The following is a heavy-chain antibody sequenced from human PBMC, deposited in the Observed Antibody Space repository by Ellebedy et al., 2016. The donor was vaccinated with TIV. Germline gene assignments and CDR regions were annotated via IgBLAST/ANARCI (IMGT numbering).Heavy chain of an antibody. Sequence: MPSETLSLTCTVSGGSISSYYWSRIRQPPGKGLEWIGYIYYSGSTNYNPSLKSRVTISVDTSKNQFSLKLSSVTAPDTAVYYCARQGRSRFSSFDYWGQGTLVTVSS. CDR2: IYYSGST. D-gene: IGHD2-15*01. CDR1: GGSISSYY. CDR3: ARQGRSRFSSFDY. V-gene: IGHV4-59*08. J-gene: IGHJ4*02.